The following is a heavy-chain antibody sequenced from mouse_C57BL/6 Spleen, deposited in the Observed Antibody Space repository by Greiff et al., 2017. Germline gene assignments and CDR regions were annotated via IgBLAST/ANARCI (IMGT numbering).Heavy chain of an antibody. J-gene: IGHJ2*01. V-gene: IGHV3-6*01. D-gene: IGHD2-4*01. Sequence: ESGPGLVKPSQSLSLTCSVTGYSITSGYYWNWIRQFPGNKLEWMGYISYDGSNNYNPSLKNRISITRDTSKNQFFLKLNSVTTEDTATYYCAREDYDYDAYFDYWGQGTTLTVSS. CDR3: AREDYDYDAYFDY. CDR1: GYSITSGYY. CDR2: ISYDGSN.